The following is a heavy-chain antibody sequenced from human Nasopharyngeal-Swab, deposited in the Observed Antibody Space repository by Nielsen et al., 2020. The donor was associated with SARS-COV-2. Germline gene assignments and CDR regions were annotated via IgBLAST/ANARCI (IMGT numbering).Heavy chain of an antibody. CDR2: FDPEDGET. CDR3: ARDPTPAVDSSSSLDYYYGMDV. Sequence: ASVKVSCKVSGYTLTELSMHWVRQAPGKGLEWMGGFDPEDGETIYAQKFQGRVTMTEDTSTDTAYMELSSLRSEDTAVYYCARDPTPAVDSSSSLDYYYGMDVWGQGTTVTVSS. V-gene: IGHV1-24*01. J-gene: IGHJ6*02. D-gene: IGHD6-6*01. CDR1: GYTLTELS.